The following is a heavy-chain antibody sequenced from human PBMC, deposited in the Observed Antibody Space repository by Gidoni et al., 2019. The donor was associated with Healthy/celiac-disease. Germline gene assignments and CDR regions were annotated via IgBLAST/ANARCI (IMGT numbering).Heavy chain of an antibody. J-gene: IGHJ4*02. CDR1: GFTFSSYG. CDR3: ASGWETFDY. CDR2: IWYDGSNK. V-gene: IGHV3-33*08. Sequence: QVQLVESGGGVVQPGRSLRLSCAASGFTFSSYGMHWVRQAPGKGLEWVAVIWYDGSNKYYADSVKSRFTISRDNSKNTLYLQMNSLRAEDTAVYYCASGWETFDYWGQGTLVTVSS. D-gene: IGHD6-19*01.